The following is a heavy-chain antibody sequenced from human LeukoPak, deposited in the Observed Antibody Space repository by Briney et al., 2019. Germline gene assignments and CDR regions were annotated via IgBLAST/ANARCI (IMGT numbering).Heavy chain of an antibody. J-gene: IGHJ5*02. V-gene: IGHV1-69*04. CDR3: ARGRIAAAKNWFDP. CDR1: GGTFSSYA. CDR2: IIPILGIA. Sequence: GSSVKVSCKASGGTFSSYAISWVRQAPGQGLEWMGRIIPILGIANYAQKFQGRVTITADKSTSTAHMELSSLRSEDTAVYYCARGRIAAAKNWFDPWGQGTLVTVSS. D-gene: IGHD6-13*01.